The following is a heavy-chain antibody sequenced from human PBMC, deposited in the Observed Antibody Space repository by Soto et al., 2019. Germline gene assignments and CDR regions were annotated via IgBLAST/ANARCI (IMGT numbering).Heavy chain of an antibody. CDR1: GYTFTSYG. CDR3: ARVGSIVYDILTGYSAPWFDP. CDR2: ISAYNGNT. V-gene: IGHV1-18*01. D-gene: IGHD3-9*01. Sequence: ASVKVSCKASGYTFTSYGISWVRQAPGQGLEWMGWISAYNGNTSYAQKLQGRVTMTTDTSTSTAYMELRSLRSDDTAVYYCARVGSIVYDILTGYSAPWFDPWGQGTLVTVSS. J-gene: IGHJ5*02.